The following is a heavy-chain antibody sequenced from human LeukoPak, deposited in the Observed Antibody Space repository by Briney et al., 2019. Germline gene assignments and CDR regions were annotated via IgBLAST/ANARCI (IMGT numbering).Heavy chain of an antibody. CDR3: AKDPQF. CDR2: ISDSGVGT. Sequence: PGGSLRLSCAASGFTFSTYSMRWVRQAPGKGLEWVSSISDSGVGTYYADSVKGRFTIPRDNSKNTLYLQMNSLRVEDTAVYYCAKDPQFWGQGTLVTVSS. D-gene: IGHD5-24*01. J-gene: IGHJ4*02. V-gene: IGHV3-23*01. CDR1: GFTFSTYS.